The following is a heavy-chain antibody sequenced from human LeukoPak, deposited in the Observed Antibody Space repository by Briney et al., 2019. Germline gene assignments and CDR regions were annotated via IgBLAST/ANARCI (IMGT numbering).Heavy chain of an antibody. V-gene: IGHV4-30-4*08. CDR3: ARALSGTTEVGNWFDP. J-gene: IGHJ5*02. CDR2: IYYSGST. D-gene: IGHD1-1*01. Sequence: SETLSLTCTVSGGSISSGDYYWSWIRQPPGKDLEWIGYIYYSGSTYYNPSLKSRVTISVDTSKNQFSLKLSSVTAADTAVYYCARALSGTTEVGNWFDPWGQGTLVPVSS. CDR1: GGSISSGDYY.